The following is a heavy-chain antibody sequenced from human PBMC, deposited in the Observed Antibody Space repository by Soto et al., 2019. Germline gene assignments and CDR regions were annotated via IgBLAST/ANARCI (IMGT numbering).Heavy chain of an antibody. V-gene: IGHV4-59*08. J-gene: IGHJ5*02. CDR3: ARHGVSNWFDT. CDR1: CGSISSDS. Sequence: SLTCTVSCGSISSDSGSWVRQPPGKGLEWIGYIYHSGSTKYNPSLKSRITMFMDTSKKQMSLQMTSVTAADTAVYYCARHGVSNWFDTWGQGIPGTVS. CDR2: IYHSGST. D-gene: IGHD3-16*01.